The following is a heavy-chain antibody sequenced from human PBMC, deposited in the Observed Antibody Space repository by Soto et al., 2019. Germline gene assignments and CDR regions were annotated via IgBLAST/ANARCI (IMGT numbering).Heavy chain of an antibody. CDR1: GFTFSSYG. Sequence: VQLVESGGGVVQPGRSLRLSCAASGFTFSSYGMHWVRQAPGKGLEWVAVISYDGSNKYYADSVKGRFTISRDNSKNTLYLQMNSLRAEDTAVYYCAKGGGVGYWGQGTLVTVSS. J-gene: IGHJ4*02. CDR3: AKGGGVGY. D-gene: IGHD3-10*01. V-gene: IGHV3-30*18. CDR2: ISYDGSNK.